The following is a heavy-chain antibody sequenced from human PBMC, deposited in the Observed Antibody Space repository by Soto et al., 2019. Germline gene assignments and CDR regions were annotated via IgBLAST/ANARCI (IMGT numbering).Heavy chain of an antibody. D-gene: IGHD2-21*02. CDR2: IKGDGSEI. V-gene: IGHV3-7*01. CDR3: AKIGQINDCGGDCYVIDY. Sequence: PGGSLRLSCAAAGFTFSRYWMSWVRQAPGKGLELVANIKGDGSEIYYVDSVKGRFTISRDNAKNSLYLQMNSLRAEDTAVYYCAKIGQINDCGGDCYVIDYWGQGTLVTVSS. CDR1: GFTFSRYW. J-gene: IGHJ4*02.